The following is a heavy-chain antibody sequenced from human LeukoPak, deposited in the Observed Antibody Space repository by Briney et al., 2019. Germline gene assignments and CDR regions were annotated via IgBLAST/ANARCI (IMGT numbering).Heavy chain of an antibody. V-gene: IGHV4-30-4*08. CDR1: GGSISSGDYY. Sequence: PSETLSLTCTVSGGSISSGDYYWSWIRQPPGKGLEWIGYIYYSGSTYYNPSLKSRVTISVDTSKNQFSLKLSSVTAADTAVYYCARGNSSGWYPLDYWGQGTLVTVSS. CDR3: ARGNSSGWYPLDY. CDR2: IYYSGST. J-gene: IGHJ4*02. D-gene: IGHD6-19*01.